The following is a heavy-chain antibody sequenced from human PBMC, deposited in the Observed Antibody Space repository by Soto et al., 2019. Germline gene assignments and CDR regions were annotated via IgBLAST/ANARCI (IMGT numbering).Heavy chain of an antibody. V-gene: IGHV1-69*13. CDR1: GGTFSSYA. J-gene: IGHJ3*02. CDR2: IIPIFGTA. CDR3: ARGAVPAALGAFDI. D-gene: IGHD2-2*01. Sequence: SVKVSCKASGGTFSSYAISWVRQAPGQGLEWMGGIIPIFGTANYAQKFQGRVTITADESTSTAYMELSSLRSEDTAVYYCARGAVPAALGAFDIWGQGTMVTVSS.